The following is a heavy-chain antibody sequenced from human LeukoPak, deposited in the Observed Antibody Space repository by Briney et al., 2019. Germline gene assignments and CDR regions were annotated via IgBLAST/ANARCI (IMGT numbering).Heavy chain of an antibody. J-gene: IGHJ4*02. V-gene: IGHV4-61*01. CDR3: ARVSRVTMVRGVIIWGAFDY. CDR2: THYTGST. D-gene: IGHD3-10*01. Sequence: SETLSLTCTVSGGSISSSSYYWTWIRQPPGKGLEWIGFTHYTGSTSYSPSLNSRVTISVDMSKNQFSLRLNSVTAADTAVYYCARVSRVTMVRGVIIWGAFDYWGQGTLVTVSS. CDR1: GGSISSSSYY.